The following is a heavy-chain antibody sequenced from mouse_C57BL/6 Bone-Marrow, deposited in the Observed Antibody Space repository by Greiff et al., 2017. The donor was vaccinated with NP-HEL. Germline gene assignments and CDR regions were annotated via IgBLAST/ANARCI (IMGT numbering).Heavy chain of an antibody. CDR2: INPNNGGT. D-gene: IGHD1-1*01. V-gene: IGHV1-26*01. CDR3: ARGLLRGILDY. CDR1: GYTFTDYY. J-gene: IGHJ2*01. Sequence: VQLQQSGPELVKPGASVKISCKASGYTFTDYYMNWVKQSHGKSLEWIGDINPNNGGTSYNQKFKGKATLTVDKSSSTAYMELRSLTSEDSAVYYCARGLLRGILDYWGQGTTLTVSS.